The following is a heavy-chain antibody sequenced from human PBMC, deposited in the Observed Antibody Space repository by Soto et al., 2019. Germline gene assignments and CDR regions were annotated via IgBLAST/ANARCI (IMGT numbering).Heavy chain of an antibody. CDR3: AKSGSHSYFDY. D-gene: IGHD3-10*01. CDR2: ITPSGDNT. V-gene: IGHV3-23*01. J-gene: IGHJ4*02. Sequence: EVQLLESGGGLVQPGGSLRLSCAASAFTFGSYAMTWVRQAPGKGLEWVSSITPSGDNTYYADSVKGRFTISRDNSKNTLYLQMNSLRAEDTPVYYCAKSGSHSYFDYWGQGTLVTVSS. CDR1: AFTFGSYA.